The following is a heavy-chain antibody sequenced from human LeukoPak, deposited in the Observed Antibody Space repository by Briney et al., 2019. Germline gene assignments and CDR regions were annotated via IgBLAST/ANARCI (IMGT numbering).Heavy chain of an antibody. V-gene: IGHV3-64D*06. D-gene: IGHD1-26*01. CDR3: VKLGTLGGTYGPFDY. CDR2: ISSSGDSA. J-gene: IGHJ4*02. CDR1: GFTFSRYA. Sequence: GGSLRLSCSASGFTFSRYAMHWVRQAPGTGLEYVSGISSSGDSAYYADSVKGRITISRDNSRNTLYLQMSSLRAEDTAVYYCVKLGTLGGTYGPFDYWGQGTLVTVSS.